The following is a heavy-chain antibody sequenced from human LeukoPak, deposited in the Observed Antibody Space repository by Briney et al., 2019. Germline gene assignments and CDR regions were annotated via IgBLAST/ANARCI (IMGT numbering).Heavy chain of an antibody. Sequence: PSGTLSHTCAVPGGSISSTNWWAWVRQPPGKGLEWIGEIYPSGSTNYNPSLKSRVTVSVDKSKNQFSLRLTSVTAADTAVYYCARDKGGRRHARVAIDIWGQGTMVTVSS. CDR2: IYPSGST. V-gene: IGHV4-4*02. CDR1: GGSISSTNW. CDR3: ARDKGGRRHARVAIDI. J-gene: IGHJ3*02. D-gene: IGHD2-15*01.